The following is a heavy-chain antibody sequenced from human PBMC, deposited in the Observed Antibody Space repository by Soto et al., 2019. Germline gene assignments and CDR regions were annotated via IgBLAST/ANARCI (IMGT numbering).Heavy chain of an antibody. CDR1: GYTFTSYG. CDR2: ISAYNGNT. J-gene: IGHJ3*02. D-gene: IGHD1-26*01. Sequence: EASVKVSCKASGYTFTSYGISWVRQAPGQGLEWMGWISAYNGNTNYAQKLQGRVTMTTDTSTSTAYMELRSLRSDDTAVYYCARDGSYSGSYWGAFDIWGQGTMVTVSS. CDR3: ARDGSYSGSYWGAFDI. V-gene: IGHV1-18*04.